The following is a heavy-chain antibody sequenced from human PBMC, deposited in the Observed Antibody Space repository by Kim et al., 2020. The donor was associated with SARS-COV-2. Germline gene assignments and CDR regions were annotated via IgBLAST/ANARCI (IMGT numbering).Heavy chain of an antibody. Sequence: GGSLRLSCAASGFTFSGSAMHWVRQASGKGLEWVGRIRSKANSYATTYAASAKGRFTISRDDSKNTAYLQMNSLKTEDTALYYCVIISDYYGSGSYVDYWGQGTLVTVSS. CDR2: IRSKANSYAT. D-gene: IGHD3-10*01. CDR3: VIISDYYGSGSYVDY. CDR1: GFTFSGSA. V-gene: IGHV3-73*01. J-gene: IGHJ4*02.